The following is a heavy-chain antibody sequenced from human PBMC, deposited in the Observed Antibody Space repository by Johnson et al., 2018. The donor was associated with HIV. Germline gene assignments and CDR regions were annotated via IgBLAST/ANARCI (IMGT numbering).Heavy chain of an antibody. J-gene: IGHJ3*02. V-gene: IGHV3-30*04. Sequence: QVQLVESGGGVVQPGRSLRLSCAASGFTFNSYALHWVRQAPGKGLEWVAIISYDGSNKYYADSVKGRFTISRDNAKNTLYLQMNSLRAEDTALYFCARVAVSTAAGGVPLDIWGQGTMVTVSS. CDR1: GFTFNSYA. CDR3: ARVAVSTAAGGVPLDI. CDR2: ISYDGSNK. D-gene: IGHD2-2*01.